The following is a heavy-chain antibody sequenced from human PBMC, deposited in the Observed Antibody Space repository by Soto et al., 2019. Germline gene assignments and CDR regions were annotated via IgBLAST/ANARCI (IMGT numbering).Heavy chain of an antibody. CDR2: VTANGGST. V-gene: IGHV3-23*01. CDR1: GLTFSVYA. CDR3: ASLGVGDWANYYYYYGMDV. D-gene: IGHD2-21*02. J-gene: IGHJ6*02. Sequence: SMGLSCAATGLTFSVYAMTWVRQAPGKGLEWVSAVTANGGSTYSADSVKGRFTISRDNSKNTLFLQMNSLRAEDTAVYYCASLGVGDWANYYYYYGMDVWGQGTTVTVAS.